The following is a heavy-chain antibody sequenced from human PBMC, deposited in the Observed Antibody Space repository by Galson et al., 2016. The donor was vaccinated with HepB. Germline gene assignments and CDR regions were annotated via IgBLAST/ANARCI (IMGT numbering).Heavy chain of an antibody. J-gene: IGHJ6*04. CDR1: GFTLRSYT. V-gene: IGHV3-23*01. CDR2: ISRSGDST. Sequence: SLRLSCAASGFTLRSYTMNWVRQAPGKGLEVVSSISRSGDSTDYADSVKGRFTISRDNSKNTLSLQMNSLTADDTAIYYCVQGSTAPAVWGRGTTVTVSS. CDR3: VQGSTAPAV. D-gene: IGHD2-2*01.